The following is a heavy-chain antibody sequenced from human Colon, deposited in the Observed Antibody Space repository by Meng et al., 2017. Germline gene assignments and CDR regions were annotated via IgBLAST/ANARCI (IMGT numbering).Heavy chain of an antibody. J-gene: IGHJ5*02. CDR3: ARVCPPEYYYDSSGYLNWFDP. Sequence: VPLKESGPGLVKPSETLSLPCAVYGGSFSGYYWSWIRQPPGKGLEWIGEINHSGSTNYNPSLKSRVTISVDTSKNQFSLKLSSVTAADTAVYYCARVCPPEYYYDSSGYLNWFDPWGQGTLVTVSS. CDR1: GGSFSGYY. CDR2: INHSGST. V-gene: IGHV4-34*01. D-gene: IGHD3-22*01.